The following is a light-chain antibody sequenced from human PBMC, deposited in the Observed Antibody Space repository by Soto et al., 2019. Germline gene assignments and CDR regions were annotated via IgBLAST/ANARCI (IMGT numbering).Light chain of an antibody. V-gene: IGKV3-20*01. Sequence: EIVLTQSPGTLSLSPGERATLSCRASQSVSSNYLTWYQQKPGQAPRLLIYGASSRATGIPDRFSGSGSGTDFTLTISGLEPEDFAVYYCQHYGGSLYTFGQGTNLEIK. CDR1: QSVSSNY. CDR3: QHYGGSLYT. CDR2: GAS. J-gene: IGKJ2*01.